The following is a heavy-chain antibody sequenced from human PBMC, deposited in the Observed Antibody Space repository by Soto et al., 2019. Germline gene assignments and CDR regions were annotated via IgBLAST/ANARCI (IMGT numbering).Heavy chain of an antibody. CDR3: ARELYYYGSGSYYIRGNWFDP. V-gene: IGHV4-61*01. CDR2: IYYSGST. J-gene: IGHJ5*02. Sequence: PSETLSLTCTVSGGSVSSGSYYWSWIRQPPGKGLEWIGYIYYSGSTNYNPSLKSRVTISVDTSKNQFSLKLSSVTAADTVVYYCARELYYYGSGSYYIRGNWFDPWGQGTLVTVSS. D-gene: IGHD3-10*01. CDR1: GGSVSSGSYY.